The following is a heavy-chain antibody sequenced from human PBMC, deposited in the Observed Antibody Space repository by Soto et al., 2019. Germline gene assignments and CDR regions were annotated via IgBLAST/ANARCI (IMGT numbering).Heavy chain of an antibody. J-gene: IGHJ3*02. CDR2: INAGNGNT. D-gene: IGHD3-22*01. CDR3: ARSATRGYYYDSSGYRKGDAFDI. Sequence: ASVKVSCKASGYTFTSYAMHWVRQAPGQRLEWMGWINAGNGNTKYSQKFQGRVTITRDTSASTAYMELSSLRSEDTAVYYCARSATRGYYYDSSGYRKGDAFDISGQRTMVPGSS. CDR1: GYTFTSYA. V-gene: IGHV1-3*01.